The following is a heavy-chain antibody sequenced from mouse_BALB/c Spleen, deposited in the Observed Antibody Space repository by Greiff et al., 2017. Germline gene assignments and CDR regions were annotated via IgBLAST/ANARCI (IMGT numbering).Heavy chain of an antibody. CDR1: GFSLTGYG. Sequence: QVTLKVSGPGLVAPSQSLSITCTVSGFSLTGYGVNWVRQPPGKGLEWLGMIWGDGSTDYNSALKSRLSISKDNSKSQVFLKMNSLQTDDTARYYCARDRDYYGSSYDAMDYWGQGTSVTVSS. CDR2: IWGDGST. J-gene: IGHJ4*01. V-gene: IGHV2-6-7*01. CDR3: ARDRDYYGSSYDAMDY. D-gene: IGHD1-1*01.